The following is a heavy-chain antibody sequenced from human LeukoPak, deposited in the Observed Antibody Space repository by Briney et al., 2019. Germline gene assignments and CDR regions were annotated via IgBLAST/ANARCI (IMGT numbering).Heavy chain of an antibody. D-gene: IGHD6-19*01. CDR1: GGSISNYY. CDR2: IYTSGST. Sequence: SETLSLTCTVSGGSISNYYWSWIRQPAGKGLEWIGRIYTSGSTNYNPSLKSRVTMSVDTSKNQFSLKLSSVTAADTAVYYCARHRYSSGWYVDYWGQGTLVTVSS. J-gene: IGHJ4*02. CDR3: ARHRYSSGWYVDY. V-gene: IGHV4-4*07.